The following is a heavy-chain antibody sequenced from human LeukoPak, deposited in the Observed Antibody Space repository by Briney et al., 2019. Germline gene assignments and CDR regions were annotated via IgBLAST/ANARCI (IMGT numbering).Heavy chain of an antibody. CDR1: GFTFSDYY. Sequence: GGSLRLSCAASGFTFSDYYMSWIRQAPGKGLEWVSYTSSSGSTIYYADSVKGRFTISRDNAKNSLYLQMNSLRAEDTAVYYCARDLSYYYDSSGYLGYWGQGTLVTVSS. D-gene: IGHD3-22*01. V-gene: IGHV3-11*04. CDR2: TSSSGSTI. CDR3: ARDLSYYYDSSGYLGY. J-gene: IGHJ4*02.